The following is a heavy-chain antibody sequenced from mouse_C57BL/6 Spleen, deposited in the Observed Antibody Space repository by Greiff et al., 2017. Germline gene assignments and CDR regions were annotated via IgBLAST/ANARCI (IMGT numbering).Heavy chain of an antibody. CDR3: ARGLMTTVVATKGFAY. CDR1: GYTFTDYN. V-gene: IGHV1-22*01. D-gene: IGHD1-1*01. Sequence: VQLKESGPELVKPGASVKMSCKASGYTFTDYNMHWVKQSPGKSLEWIGYINPNNGGTSYNQKFKGKDTLTVNKSSSTAYMELRSLTSEDSAVYYCARGLMTTVVATKGFAYWGQGTLVTVSA. CDR2: INPNNGGT. J-gene: IGHJ3*01.